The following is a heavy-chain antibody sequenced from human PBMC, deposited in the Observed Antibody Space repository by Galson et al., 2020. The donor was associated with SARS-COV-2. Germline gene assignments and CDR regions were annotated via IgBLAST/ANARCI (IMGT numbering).Heavy chain of an antibody. CDR1: GFTFSSYA. V-gene: IGHV3-30*01. CDR2: ISYDGSNK. Sequence: GGSLRLSCAASGFTFSSYAMHWVRQAPGKGLEWVAVISYDGSNKYYADSVKGRFTISRDNSKNTRYLQMNSLRAEDTAVYYCAQLGVVIHNDAFDIWGQGTMVTVSS. J-gene: IGHJ3*02. D-gene: IGHD3-3*01. CDR3: AQLGVVIHNDAFDI.